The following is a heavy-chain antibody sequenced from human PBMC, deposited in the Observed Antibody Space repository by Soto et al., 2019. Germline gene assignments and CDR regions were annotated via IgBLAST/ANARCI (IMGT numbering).Heavy chain of an antibody. CDR1: GFTFGSYW. J-gene: IGHJ4*02. Sequence: PGGSLRLSCVASGFTFGSYWIDGVRQAPGKGLEWVSRINGDGSRTTYADSVKGRFTVSRDNAGNTLFLQMNRLRADDSAVYYCSRETLWFGESSKSGAQGTLVTVYS. CDR2: INGDGSRT. CDR3: SRETLWFGESSKS. V-gene: IGHV3-74*01. D-gene: IGHD3-10*01.